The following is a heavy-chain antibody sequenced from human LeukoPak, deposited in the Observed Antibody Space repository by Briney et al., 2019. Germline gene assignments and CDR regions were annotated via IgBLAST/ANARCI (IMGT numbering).Heavy chain of an antibody. V-gene: IGHV3-23*01. J-gene: IGHJ4*02. CDR1: GFSFSNYA. D-gene: IGHD3-22*01. CDR2: IGGSDGRT. Sequence: GGSLRLSCTASGFSFSNYAMSWVRQAPGKGLEWVSAIGGSDGRTYYADSVQGRFTISRDNSKNTLYLQMNSLRAEDTAVYYCARCGYDSSGYCDGPLLYWGQGTLVTVSS. CDR3: ARCGYDSSGYCDGPLLY.